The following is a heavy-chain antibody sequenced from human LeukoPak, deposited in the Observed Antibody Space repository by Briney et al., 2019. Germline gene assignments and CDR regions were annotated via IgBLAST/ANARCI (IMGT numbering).Heavy chain of an antibody. Sequence: GGSLRLSCAASGFTFSSYSMNWVRQAPGKGLEWVSYISSSSSTIYYADSVKGRFTISRDNAKNTMYLQMNSLSAEDTAVYYCAKDIAASGLPRIFDLWGQGTLVTVSS. D-gene: IGHD6-13*01. CDR2: ISSSSSTI. CDR3: AKDIAASGLPRIFDL. CDR1: GFTFSSYS. J-gene: IGHJ4*02. V-gene: IGHV3-48*01.